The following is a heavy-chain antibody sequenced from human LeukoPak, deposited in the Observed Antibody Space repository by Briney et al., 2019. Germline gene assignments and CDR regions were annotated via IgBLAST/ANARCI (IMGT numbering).Heavy chain of an antibody. Sequence: GGSLRLSCVASGFTFTSDAMNWVRQAPGKGLEWVSSTVSRGTTQYADSVKGRFTVSRDTSKNTLYLQMNSLRADDTAVYYCAKCSTSAYTTGWCNWIDPWGQGTLVAVSS. CDR3: AKCSTSAYTTGWCNWIDP. CDR2: TVSRGTT. V-gene: IGHV3-23*01. D-gene: IGHD6-19*01. J-gene: IGHJ5*02. CDR1: GFTFTSDA.